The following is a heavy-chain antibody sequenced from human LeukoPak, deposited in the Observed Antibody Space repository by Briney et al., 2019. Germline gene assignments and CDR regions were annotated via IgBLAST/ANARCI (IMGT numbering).Heavy chain of an antibody. D-gene: IGHD5-18*01. Sequence: PGRSLRLSCAASGFTFSSYAMHWVRQAPGKGLEWVAVISYDGSNKYFADSVKGRFTISRDNSKNTLYLQVNSLRPEDTAVYYCAKGWGMFTAMYYFDYWGQGTLVTVSS. CDR1: GFTFSSYA. J-gene: IGHJ4*02. V-gene: IGHV3-30*18. CDR3: AKGWGMFTAMYYFDY. CDR2: ISYDGSNK.